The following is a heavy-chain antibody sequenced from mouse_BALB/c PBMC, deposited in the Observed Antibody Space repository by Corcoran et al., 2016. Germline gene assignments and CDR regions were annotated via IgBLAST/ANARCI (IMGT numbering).Heavy chain of an antibody. CDR2: ILPGGGST. V-gene: IGHV1-9*01. D-gene: IGHD1-1*01. J-gene: IGHJ2*01. CDR3: ARRSYGSYYFDY. Sequence: QVQLQQSGAELMKPGASVKISCKATGYTFSSYWIEWVKQRPGHGLEWIGEILPGGGSTNYNEKFKGKATFTADTSSNTAYMQLSSLTSEDSAVYYCARRSYGSYYFDYWGQGTTLTVSS. CDR1: GYTFSSYW.